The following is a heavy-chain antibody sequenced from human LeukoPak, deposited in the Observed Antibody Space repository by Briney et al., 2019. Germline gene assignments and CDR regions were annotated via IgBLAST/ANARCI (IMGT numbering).Heavy chain of an antibody. CDR3: AKADNRGKYYFDY. CDR1: GFTFSSYA. V-gene: IGHV3-23*01. J-gene: IGHJ4*02. Sequence: PGGSLRLSCAASGFTFSSYAVSWVRQAPGKGLEWVSAISGSGGSTYYADSVKGRFTISRDNSKNTLYLQMNSLRAEDTAVYYCAKADNRGKYYFDYWGQGTLVTVSS. CDR2: ISGSGGST. D-gene: IGHD7-27*01.